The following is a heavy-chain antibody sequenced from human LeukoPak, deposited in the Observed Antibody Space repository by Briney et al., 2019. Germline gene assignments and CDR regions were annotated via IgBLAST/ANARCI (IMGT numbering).Heavy chain of an antibody. CDR3: ARESSAYYYDSSGYPIPHDY. Sequence: ASVKVSCKASGYTFTSYYMHWVRQAPGQGLEWMGIINPSGGSTSYAQKFQGRVTMTRDTSTSTVYMELSSLRSEDTAVYYCARESSAYYYDSSGYPIPHDYWGQGTLVTVSS. D-gene: IGHD3-22*01. J-gene: IGHJ4*02. CDR1: GYTFTSYY. V-gene: IGHV1-46*01. CDR2: INPSGGST.